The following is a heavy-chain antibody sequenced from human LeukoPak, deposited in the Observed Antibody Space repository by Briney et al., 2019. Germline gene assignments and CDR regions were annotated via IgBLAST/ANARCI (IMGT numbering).Heavy chain of an antibody. CDR3: AREYYYGSGPNGMDV. J-gene: IGHJ6*02. V-gene: IGHV4-34*01. D-gene: IGHD3-10*01. CDR1: GGSFSGYY. CDR2: INHSGST. Sequence: SETLSLTCAVYGGSFSGYYWSWIRQPPGKGLEWIGEINHSGSTNYNPSLKSRVTISVDTSKNQFSLKLSSVTAADTAVYYCAREYYYGSGPNGMDVWGQGTTVTVSS.